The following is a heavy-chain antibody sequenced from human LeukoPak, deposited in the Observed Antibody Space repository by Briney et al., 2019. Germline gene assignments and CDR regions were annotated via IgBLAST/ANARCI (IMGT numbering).Heavy chain of an antibody. CDR1: GYTFTSYG. D-gene: IGHD2-2*01. CDR3: ARDHDIVVVPAARDAFDI. J-gene: IGHJ3*02. CDR2: ISAYNGNT. Sequence: ASVKVSCKASGYTFTSYGISWVRQAPGQGFEWMGWISAYNGNTNYAQKLQGRDTMTSDTSTSTAYMELRSLRSDDTAVYYCARDHDIVVVPAARDAFDIWGQGTMVTVSS. V-gene: IGHV1-18*04.